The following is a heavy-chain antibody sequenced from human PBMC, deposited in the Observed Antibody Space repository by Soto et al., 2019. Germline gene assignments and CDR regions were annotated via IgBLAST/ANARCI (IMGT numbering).Heavy chain of an antibody. D-gene: IGHD3-22*01. CDR2: ISYDESHK. CDR3: VKSQFSDSGGYPLAS. CDR1: GFRFSTDA. J-gene: IGHJ4*02. Sequence: QVQLVESGGGVVQPGRSLRLSCAASGFRFSTDAMHWVRQAPGKGLEWVAVISYDESHKLYADAVKGRFTTSKDNTKNTLYLQMNSLRVEDTALYYCVKSQFSDSGGYPLASWGQGTLVTVSS. V-gene: IGHV3-30*18.